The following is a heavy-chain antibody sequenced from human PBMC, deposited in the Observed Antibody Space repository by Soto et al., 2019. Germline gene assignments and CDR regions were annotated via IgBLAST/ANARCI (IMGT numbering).Heavy chain of an antibody. J-gene: IGHJ6*03. Sequence: EVQLVESGGGLVQPGGSLRLSCATSGFILSDCAMNWVRQAPGKGLEWVSYISSSSSVIDYADSVKGRFTVSRDNARNSLYLHMHSLRAEDTAVYYCARDLSWGSNWYYYMDVWGKGTTVTVSS. CDR1: GFILSDCA. CDR2: ISSSSSVI. D-gene: IGHD7-27*01. V-gene: IGHV3-48*01. CDR3: ARDLSWGSNWYYYMDV.